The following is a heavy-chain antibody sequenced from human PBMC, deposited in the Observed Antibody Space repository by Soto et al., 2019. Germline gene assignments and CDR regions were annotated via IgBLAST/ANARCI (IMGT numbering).Heavy chain of an antibody. CDR2: IYHSGST. D-gene: IGHD1-26*01. J-gene: IGHJ4*02. Sequence: SETLPHTCAVSGYSISSGHYWGWIRQPPGKGLEWIGSIYHSGSTYYNPSLKSRVTISVDTSKNQLSLKLSSVTVADTAVYYCARDLEGELLGFFDYWGQGTLVTVS. CDR1: GYSISSGHY. CDR3: ARDLEGELLGFFDY. V-gene: IGHV4-38-2*02.